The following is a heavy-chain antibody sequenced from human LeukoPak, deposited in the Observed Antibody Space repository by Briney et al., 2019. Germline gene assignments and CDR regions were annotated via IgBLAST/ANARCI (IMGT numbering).Heavy chain of an antibody. CDR3: ARVRGSGGNYKFDY. V-gene: IGHV4-59*01. CDR2: IDTSGST. CDR1: GASISTYY. J-gene: IGHJ4*02. D-gene: IGHD1-26*01. Sequence: SETLSLTCTVSGASISTYYWSWIRQPPGKGLEWIGYIDTSGSTKYSPSLKSRGTISVDTSKNQFSLNLSSVTAADTAVYYCARVRGSGGNYKFDYWGQGTLVTVSS.